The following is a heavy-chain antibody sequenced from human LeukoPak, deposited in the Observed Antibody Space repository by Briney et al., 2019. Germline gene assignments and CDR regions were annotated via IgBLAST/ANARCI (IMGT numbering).Heavy chain of an antibody. CDR1: GFTFSSYG. D-gene: IGHD6-19*01. CDR3: AKDFSSGWTFDY. Sequence: GGSLRLSCAASGFTFSSYGMHGVRQAPGKGLEWVAVISYDGSNKYYADSVKGRFTISRDNSKNTLYLQMNSLRAEDTAVYYCAKDFSSGWTFDYWGQGTLVTVSS. CDR2: ISYDGSNK. J-gene: IGHJ4*02. V-gene: IGHV3-30*18.